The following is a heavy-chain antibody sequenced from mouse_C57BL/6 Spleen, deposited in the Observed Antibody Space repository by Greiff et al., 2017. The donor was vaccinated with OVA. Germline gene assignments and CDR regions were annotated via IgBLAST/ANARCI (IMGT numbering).Heavy chain of an antibody. Sequence: EVKVVESGGGLVQPKGSLKLSCAASGFSFNTYAMNWVRQAPGKGLEWVARIRSKSNNYATYYADSVKDRFTISRDDSESMLYLQMNNLKTEDTAMYYCVGTGNYFDYWGQGTTLTVSS. CDR1: GFSFNTYA. V-gene: IGHV10-1*01. J-gene: IGHJ2*01. CDR2: IRSKSNNYAT. CDR3: VGTGNYFDY. D-gene: IGHD4-1*01.